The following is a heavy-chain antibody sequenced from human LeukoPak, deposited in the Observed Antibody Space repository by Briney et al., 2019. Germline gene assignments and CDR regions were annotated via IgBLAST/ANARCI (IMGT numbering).Heavy chain of an antibody. V-gene: IGHV3-15*01. J-gene: IGHJ4*02. CDR1: GFTFTNAW. CDR3: TTDLGTYYHGSQRLIPIDY. D-gene: IGHD3-10*01. Sequence: GGSLRLSCVDSGFTFTNAWMSWVRQAPGKGLEWIGRIKSKTDGETTNYAEPVRGRFTISRGDSKSAVYLQMNSLKIEDTAVYYCTTDLGTYYHGSQRLIPIDYWGQGTLVTVSS. CDR2: IKSKTDGETT.